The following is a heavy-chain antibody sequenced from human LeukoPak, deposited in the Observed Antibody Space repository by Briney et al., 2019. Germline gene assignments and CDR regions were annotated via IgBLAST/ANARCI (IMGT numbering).Heavy chain of an antibody. Sequence: SETLSLTCAVYGVSFSGYYWMWIRQPPGKGLEWIGEINHSGSTNYNPSLKSRVTISVDTSKNQFSLKLSSVTAADTAVYYCARGYGDYVRYYIDVWGKGTTVTVSS. D-gene: IGHD4-17*01. J-gene: IGHJ6*03. CDR1: GVSFSGYY. CDR3: ARGYGDYVRYYIDV. V-gene: IGHV4-34*01. CDR2: INHSGST.